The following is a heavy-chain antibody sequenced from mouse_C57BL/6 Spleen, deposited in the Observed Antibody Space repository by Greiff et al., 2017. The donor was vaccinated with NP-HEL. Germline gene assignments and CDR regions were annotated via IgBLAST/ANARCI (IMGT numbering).Heavy chain of an antibody. Sequence: QVQLQQPGAELVRPGSSVKLSCKASGYTFTSYWMHWVKQRPIQGLEWIGNIDPSDSETHYNQKFKDKATLTVDKSTSTAYMQLSSLTSEDSAIYYCARVGVWSLDYWGKGTTLTVSS. CDR3: ARVGVWSLDY. V-gene: IGHV1-52*01. CDR1: GYTFTSYW. D-gene: IGHD2-10*02. J-gene: IGHJ2*01. CDR2: IDPSDSET.